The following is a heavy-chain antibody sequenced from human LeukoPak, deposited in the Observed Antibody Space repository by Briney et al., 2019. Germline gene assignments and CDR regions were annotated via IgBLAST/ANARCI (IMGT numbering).Heavy chain of an antibody. V-gene: IGHV3-21*01. Sequence: GGSLRPSCAASGFTFFSYTMNWVRQAPGKGLEWVSSISSTRSYIYYADSVKGRFTISRDNAKNSLYLQMNSRRAEDTAVYYCATIDYWGQGTLVTVSS. CDR3: ATIDY. CDR1: GFTFFSYT. CDR2: ISSTRSYI. J-gene: IGHJ4*02.